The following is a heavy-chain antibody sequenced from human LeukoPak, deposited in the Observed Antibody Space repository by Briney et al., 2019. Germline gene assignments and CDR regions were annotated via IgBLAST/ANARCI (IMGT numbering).Heavy chain of an antibody. CDR1: GYTFTSYA. V-gene: IGHV7-4-1*02. Sequence: GASVKVSCKASGYTFTSYAMNWVRQAPGQGLEWMGWINTNTGNPTYAQGFTGRFVFSLDTSVSTAYLQISSLKAEDTAMYYCARVGHYDSSGYYHFDYWGQATLVTVSS. CDR2: INTNTGNP. CDR3: ARVGHYDSSGYYHFDY. D-gene: IGHD3-22*01. J-gene: IGHJ4*02.